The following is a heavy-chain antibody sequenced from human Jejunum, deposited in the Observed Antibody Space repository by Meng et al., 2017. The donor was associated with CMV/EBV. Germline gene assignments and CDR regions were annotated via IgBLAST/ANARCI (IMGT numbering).Heavy chain of an antibody. Sequence: SFTNYYIHGVRQAPGQEPEWMGIINPGGGSTSYAQKFQGRITVTRDTSTSTVYMELSSLKSDDTAVYYCARVTYTSSWSEAGFEYWGQGTLVTVSS. CDR3: ARVTYTSSWSEAGFEY. D-gene: IGHD6-13*01. CDR1: SFTNYY. J-gene: IGHJ4*02. CDR2: INPGGGST. V-gene: IGHV1-46*01.